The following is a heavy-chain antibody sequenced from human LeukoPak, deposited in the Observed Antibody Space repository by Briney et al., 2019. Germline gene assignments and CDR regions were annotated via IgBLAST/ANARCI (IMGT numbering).Heavy chain of an antibody. J-gene: IGHJ3*02. CDR1: GGSISGYY. D-gene: IGHD2-8*01. CDR3: ARHSAMVPQGAFDI. CDR2: IHSSGTT. V-gene: IGHV4-59*08. Sequence: PSETLSLTCTVSGGSISGYYWIWIRQPPGKGLECIAYIHSSGTTNYNPSLKSRVTISVDTSRNQFSLRLSSVTAADTAVYYCARHSAMVPQGAFDIWGQGTMVSVSS.